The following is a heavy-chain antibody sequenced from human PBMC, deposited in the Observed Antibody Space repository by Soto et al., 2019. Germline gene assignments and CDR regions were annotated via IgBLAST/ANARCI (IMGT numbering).Heavy chain of an antibody. D-gene: IGHD1-1*01. Sequence: PGGSLRLSCAVSAFPFSTYRFHWVRQPPGKGLEWVAVIVSDGSAKYHADSVEGRFTISRDNSKDTLYLQMNSLRAEDTAVYYCARDDAFGNENGFDIWGQGTMVTVSS. CDR1: AFPFSTYR. CDR3: ARDDAFGNENGFDI. V-gene: IGHV3-33*01. CDR2: IVSDGSAK. J-gene: IGHJ3*02.